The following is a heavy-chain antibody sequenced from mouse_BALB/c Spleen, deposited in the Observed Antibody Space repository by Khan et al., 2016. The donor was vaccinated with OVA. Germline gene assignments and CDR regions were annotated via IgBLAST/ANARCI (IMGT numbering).Heavy chain of an antibody. J-gene: IGHJ4*01. Sequence: QIQFVQSGPELKKPGETVKISCKTSGYTFTNYGMNWVKQSPGKALKWMGWINTYTGEPTYADDFKGRFAFSLETSASTAYLQINNLTYEDTATYVSAEPPYFSYTLDYWGQGTSVTVSS. CDR3: AEPPYFSYTLDY. D-gene: IGHD2-10*01. V-gene: IGHV9-3-1*01. CDR1: GYTFTNYG. CDR2: INTYTGEP.